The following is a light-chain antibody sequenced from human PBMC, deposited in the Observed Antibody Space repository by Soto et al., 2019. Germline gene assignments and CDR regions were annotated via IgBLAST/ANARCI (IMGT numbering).Light chain of an antibody. J-gene: IGKJ3*01. V-gene: IGKV3-11*01. CDR2: DTS. Sequence: EIVWTQSPATLSLSQGVSATLSCRASQSVSSYLAWYPQKPGQAPRLLIYDTSKRATGMPARFSVSGSETGFSLTFSCLGPEDFAVSSYQHLSKWSRPFTFGAGTKVDIK. CDR3: QHLSKWSRPFT. CDR1: QSVSSY.